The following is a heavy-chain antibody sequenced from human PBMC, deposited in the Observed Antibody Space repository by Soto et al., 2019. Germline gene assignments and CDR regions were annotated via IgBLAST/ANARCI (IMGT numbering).Heavy chain of an antibody. Sequence: EVVLLESGGGLVQPGGSLRLSCEVSGFAFSFYSMSWVRQAPGKGLEWVASISGNGGTTYYAASGKGRFTFSRDNSKNTLYLQMNNLRGEDTAVYYGAKYQGVFTNVWEFFDSWGQGTLVTVSS. J-gene: IGHJ4*02. CDR1: GFAFSFYS. CDR2: ISGNGGTT. D-gene: IGHD3-10*01. CDR3: AKYQGVFTNVWEFFDS. V-gene: IGHV3-23*01.